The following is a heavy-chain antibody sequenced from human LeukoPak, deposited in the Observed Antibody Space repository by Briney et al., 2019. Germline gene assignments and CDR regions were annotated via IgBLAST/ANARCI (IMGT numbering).Heavy chain of an antibody. CDR3: ARDHYTSSWD. Sequence: SETLSLTCTVSGGSISSYYWSWIRQPPGKGLEWIGYIYYSGSTNYNPSLKSRVTISVDTSKNQFSLKLSSVTAADTAVYYCARDHYTSSWDWGQGTLVTVSS. J-gene: IGHJ4*02. D-gene: IGHD6-13*01. V-gene: IGHV4-59*01. CDR1: GGSISSYY. CDR2: IYYSGST.